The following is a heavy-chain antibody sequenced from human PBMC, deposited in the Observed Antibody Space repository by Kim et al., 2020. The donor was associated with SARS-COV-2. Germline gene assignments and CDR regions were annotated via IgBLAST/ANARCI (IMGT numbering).Heavy chain of an antibody. CDR2: MNPNSGNT. V-gene: IGHV1-8*01. Sequence: ASVKVSCKASGYTFTSYDINWVRQATGQGLEWIGWMNPNSGNTGYAQKFQGRVTMTRNTSISTAYMELSSLRSEDTAVYYCVRTPYMLTAGTLIPYYYYYMDVWGKGTTVTVSS. D-gene: IGHD2-8*01. CDR3: VRTPYMLTAGTLIPYYYYYMDV. CDR1: GYTFTSYD. J-gene: IGHJ6*03.